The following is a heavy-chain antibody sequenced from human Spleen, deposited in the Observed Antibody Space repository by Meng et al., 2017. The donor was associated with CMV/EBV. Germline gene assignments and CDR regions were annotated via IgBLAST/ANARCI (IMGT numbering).Heavy chain of an antibody. J-gene: IGHJ6*01. D-gene: IGHD3-16*01. CDR3: AKEFASGEAINGYYYGMDV. V-gene: IGHV3-30*02. CDR1: GFTFSSYG. Sequence: GGSLRLSCGASGFTFSSYGMHWVRQAPGKGLEWVAFIRYDGSNKYYLDSVKGRFTISRDNSKNTLYLQTNSLRGEDTAVYYCAKEFASGEAINGYYYGMDVWGQGTTVTVSS. CDR2: IRYDGSNK.